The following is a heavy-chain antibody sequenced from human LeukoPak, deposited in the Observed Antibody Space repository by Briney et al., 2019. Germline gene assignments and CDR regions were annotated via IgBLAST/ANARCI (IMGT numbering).Heavy chain of an antibody. CDR3: ARIIPYGSGTYYYDF. V-gene: IGHV1-18*04. CDR2: ISTHNLNT. Sequence: GASVKVSCKASGYTFTGYYMHWVRQAPGQGLEWMGWISTHNLNTKAAQKFQGRVTMTTDRSTTTAYMELSGLRSDDTALYYCARIIPYGSGTYYYDFWGQGTLVTVSS. CDR1: GYTFTGYY. J-gene: IGHJ4*02. D-gene: IGHD3-10*01.